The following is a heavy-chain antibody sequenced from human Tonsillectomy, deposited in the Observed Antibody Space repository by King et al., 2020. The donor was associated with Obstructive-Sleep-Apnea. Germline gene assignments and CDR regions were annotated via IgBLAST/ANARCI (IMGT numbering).Heavy chain of an antibody. D-gene: IGHD2-2*01. CDR1: GFTFDDYG. CDR2: ISWNSGSI. CDR3: AKDRGVVDYYYGMDV. J-gene: IGHJ6*02. Sequence: VQLVESGGGLVQPGRSLRLSCAASGFTFDDYGMHWVRQAPGKGLEWVSGISWNSGSIGYGDSVKGRFTISRDNAKNSLYLQRNSLRAEDTALYYCAKDRGVVDYYYGMDVWGQGTTVTVSS. V-gene: IGHV3-9*01.